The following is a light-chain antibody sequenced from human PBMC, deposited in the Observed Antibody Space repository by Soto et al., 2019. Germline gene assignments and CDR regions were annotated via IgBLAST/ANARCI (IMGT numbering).Light chain of an antibody. CDR1: SNYNL. Sequence: QSVLTQPASVSGSPGQSITIPCTGTSNYNLVSWYQQHPGKAPKLVIYEVSERPSGVSNRFSGSKSGNTASLTISGLQAEDEADYYCCSYPGSSILYVFGTGTKVTVL. CDR2: EVS. CDR3: CSYPGSSILYV. J-gene: IGLJ1*01. V-gene: IGLV2-23*02.